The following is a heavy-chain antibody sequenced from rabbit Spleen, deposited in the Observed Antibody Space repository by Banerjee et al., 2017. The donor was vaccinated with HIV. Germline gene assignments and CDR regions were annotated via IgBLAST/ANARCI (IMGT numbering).Heavy chain of an antibody. J-gene: IGHJ4*01. V-gene: IGHV1S40*01. CDR3: ARETWGSTGNYGL. Sequence: QQLEESGGGLVKPGASLTLTCTASGFSFSSGYDMCWVRQAPGKGLDWIACIGTGVGDTYYANWAKGRFTISKTSSTTVTLQVTSLTAADTATYFCARETWGSTGNYGLWGPGTLVTVS. D-gene: IGHD7-1*01. CDR1: GFSFSSGYD. CDR2: IGTGVGDT.